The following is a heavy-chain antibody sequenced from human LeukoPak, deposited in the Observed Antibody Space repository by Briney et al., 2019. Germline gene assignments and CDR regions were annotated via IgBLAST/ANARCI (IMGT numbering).Heavy chain of an antibody. V-gene: IGHV3-23*01. CDR3: AKDRLGGYCSGGSCYYPTGDFDY. CDR2: ISGSGGSI. D-gene: IGHD2-15*01. J-gene: IGHJ4*02. Sequence: GGSLRLSCAASGFTFSSYAMSWVRQAPGKGLEWVSAISGSGGSIYYADSVKGRFTISRDNSKNTLYLQMNSLRAEDTAVYYCAKDRLGGYCSGGSCYYPTGDFDYWGQGTLVTVSS. CDR1: GFTFSSYA.